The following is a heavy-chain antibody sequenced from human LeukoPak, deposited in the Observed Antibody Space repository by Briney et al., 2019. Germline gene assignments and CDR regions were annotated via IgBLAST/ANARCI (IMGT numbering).Heavy chain of an antibody. J-gene: IGHJ4*02. CDR2: INPNSGGT. D-gene: IGHD5-12*01. V-gene: IGHV1-2*02. CDR3: ARLKRGSGATITYGPDY. Sequence: ASVKVSCKASGYTLTGYYMNWVRQAPGQGLEWMGWINPNSGGTNYAQKFQGRVTMTRDTSISTAYMELSRLRSDDTAVYYCARLKRGSGATITYGPDYWGQGTLVTVSS. CDR1: GYTLTGYY.